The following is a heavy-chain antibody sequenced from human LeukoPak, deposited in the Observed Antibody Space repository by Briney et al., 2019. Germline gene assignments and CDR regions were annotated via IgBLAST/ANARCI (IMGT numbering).Heavy chain of an antibody. CDR2: ISWNSGSI. Sequence: PGGSLRLSCAASGFTFDDYAMHWVRQAPGKGLEWVSGISWNSGSIGYADSVKGRFTISRDNAKNSLYLQMNSLRAEDTALYYCAKGSSYYYDSSGYALNWGQGTMVTVSS. D-gene: IGHD3-22*01. CDR3: AKGSSYYYDSSGYALN. J-gene: IGHJ3*01. CDR1: GFTFDDYA. V-gene: IGHV3-9*01.